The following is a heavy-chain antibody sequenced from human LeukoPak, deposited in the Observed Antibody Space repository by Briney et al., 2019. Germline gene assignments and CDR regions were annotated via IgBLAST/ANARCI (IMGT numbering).Heavy chain of an antibody. Sequence: GRSLRLSCSASGFFFTNFPMHWVRQAPGKGLEWVAVISSDGNNHFNADSVKGRFTISRDNSNNTVYLQISSLRAEDTAVYYCARAPLSPYHYDPQRPKGYFDYWGQGTLVTVSS. CDR3: ARAPLSPYHYDPQRPKGYFDY. V-gene: IGHV3-30-3*01. CDR1: GFFFTNFP. CDR2: ISSDGNNH. J-gene: IGHJ4*02. D-gene: IGHD3-22*01.